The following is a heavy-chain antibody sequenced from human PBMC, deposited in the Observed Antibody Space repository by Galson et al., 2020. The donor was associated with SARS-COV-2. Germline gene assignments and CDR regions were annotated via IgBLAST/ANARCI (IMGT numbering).Heavy chain of an antibody. CDR3: ARLHYGEYAPEAFDI. CDR1: GTSISGGSYS. Sequence: SETLSLTCAVSGTSISGGSYSWNWIRQPPGKGLEWIGYTSHSGGTYYNPSLKSRVTISGDRSKNQFSLRLSSVTAAAAAVYFCARLHYGEYAPEAFDIWGPGTRVTVAS. CDR2: TSHSGGT. V-gene: IGHV4-30-2*01. J-gene: IGHJ3*02. D-gene: IGHD4-17*01.